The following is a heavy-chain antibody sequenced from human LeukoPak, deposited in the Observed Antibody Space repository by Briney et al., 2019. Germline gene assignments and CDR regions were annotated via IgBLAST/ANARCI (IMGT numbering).Heavy chain of an antibody. V-gene: IGHV3-23*01. CDR2: ITGSGNGT. Sequence: GGSLRLSCAASGFPFSSYAMSWVRQTPGKGLECVSSITGSGNGTYYADSVKGRFTISRDNSRNTLYLQMNNLRAEDTAVYYCARFNDDPTQWLLLAFDHWGQGSLVSVSS. D-gene: IGHD3-22*01. CDR3: ARFNDDPTQWLLLAFDH. CDR1: GFPFSSYA. J-gene: IGHJ4*02.